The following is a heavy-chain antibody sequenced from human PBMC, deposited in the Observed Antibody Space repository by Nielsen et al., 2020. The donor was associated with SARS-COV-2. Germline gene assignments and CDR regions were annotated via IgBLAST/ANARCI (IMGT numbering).Heavy chain of an antibody. CDR2: ISYDGSNK. J-gene: IGHJ4*02. D-gene: IGHD6-19*01. Sequence: GESLKISCAASGFTFSSYAMHWVRQAPGKGLEWVAVISYDGSNKYYADSVKGRFTISRDNSKNTLYLQMNSLRAEDTAVYYCAKEANIAVAADTLPYDYWGQGTLVTVSS. V-gene: IGHV3-30*04. CDR1: GFTFSSYA. CDR3: AKEANIAVAADTLPYDY.